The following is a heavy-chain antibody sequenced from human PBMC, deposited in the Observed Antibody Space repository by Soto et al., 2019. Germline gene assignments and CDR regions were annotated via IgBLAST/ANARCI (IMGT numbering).Heavy chain of an antibody. V-gene: IGHV3-74*01. CDR2: INDDGIST. J-gene: IGHJ4*02. CDR1: GFTFSMYW. D-gene: IGHD1-1*01. Sequence: PGGSLRLSCAASGFTFSMYWMHCVRQVPGKGPEWVSRINDDGISTNYADSVKGRFTISRDNAKNTLYLQMNAFRVEDTAVYYCTRGPRSTSTGTGAFWGQGTLVTVSS. CDR3: TRGPRSTSTGTGAF.